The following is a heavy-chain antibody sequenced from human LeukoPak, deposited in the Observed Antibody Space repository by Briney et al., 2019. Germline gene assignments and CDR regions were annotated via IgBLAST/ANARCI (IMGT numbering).Heavy chain of an antibody. J-gene: IGHJ6*02. CDR2: TYYRSKWYN. CDR1: GDSVSSNNAA. V-gene: IGHV6-1*01. CDR3: ARTYSSGWLYYYYGMDV. Sequence: SQTLSLTCAISGDSVSSNNAAWNWIRQSPSRGLEWLGRTYYRSKWYNDYAVSVKSRITINPDTSKNQFSLQLNSVTPEDTAVYYCARTYSSGWLYYYYGMDVWGQGTTVTVSS. D-gene: IGHD6-19*01.